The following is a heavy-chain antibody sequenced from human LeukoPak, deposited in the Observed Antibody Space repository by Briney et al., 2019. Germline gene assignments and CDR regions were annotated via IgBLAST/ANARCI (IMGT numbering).Heavy chain of an antibody. CDR1: GGSFSDYY. D-gene: IGHD3-10*01. CDR2: INHGGGT. Sequence: SETLSLTCAVYGGSFSDYYWNWIRQPPGKGLEWIGEINHGGGTKYNPSLKSRATISVDTSKKQFSLKLSSVTAADTAVYYCARGVDYYGVWGQGTLVTVSS. CDR3: ARGVDYYGV. V-gene: IGHV4-34*01. J-gene: IGHJ4*02.